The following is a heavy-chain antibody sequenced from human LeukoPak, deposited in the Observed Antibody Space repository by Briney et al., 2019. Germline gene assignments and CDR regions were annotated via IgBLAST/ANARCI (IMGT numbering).Heavy chain of an antibody. Sequence: SETLSLTCTVSGGSMSHHWSWIRQSPGKGLEWIGYISHTASTNYHPSLKSRVTLSIDTSKSQLSFQLTSVTAADTAVYYCAREKSPERKTWLQLGAFDVWGQGTVVTVSS. V-gene: IGHV4-59*11. CDR3: AREKSPERKTWLQLGAFDV. CDR1: GGSMSHH. D-gene: IGHD5-24*01. CDR2: ISHTAST. J-gene: IGHJ3*01.